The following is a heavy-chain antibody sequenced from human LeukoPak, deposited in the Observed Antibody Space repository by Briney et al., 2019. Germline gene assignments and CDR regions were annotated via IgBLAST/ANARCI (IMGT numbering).Heavy chain of an antibody. V-gene: IGHV3-15*01. CDR1: GFTFTYAW. CDR3: TAERGYSHIY. CDR2: IKSKTDERTT. D-gene: IGHD5-18*01. Sequence: GGSLRLSCATSGFTFTYAWMSWVRQAPGKGLEWVGRIKSKTDERTTNYSAAVKGRFTISRDDSKNAVFPQMNSLKSEDTAVYYCTAERGYSHIYWGQGTLVTVSS. J-gene: IGHJ4*02.